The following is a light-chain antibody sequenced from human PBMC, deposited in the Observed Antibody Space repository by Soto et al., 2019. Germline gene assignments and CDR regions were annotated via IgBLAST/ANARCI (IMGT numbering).Light chain of an antibody. CDR3: QQYCRSTPCT. V-gene: IGKV3-20*01. J-gene: IGKJ2*02. CDR2: GAS. CDR1: QSVSSSY. Sequence: EIVLTQSPGTLSLSPGERATLSCSASQSVSSSYIAWYQQNPGQAPSLLIYGASNRATGIPDRFSGSESGTDFTLTISRLVTEDFAVYFCQQYCRSTPCTFGQGTKVEIK.